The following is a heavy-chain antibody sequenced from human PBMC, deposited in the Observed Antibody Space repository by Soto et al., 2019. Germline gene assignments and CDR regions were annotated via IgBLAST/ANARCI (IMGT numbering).Heavy chain of an antibody. D-gene: IGHD3-16*01. Sequence: ASVKVSCKASGDTLSSQAISWVRQAPGQGLEWMGGIIPFFKATNYAQKFQGRVTITADDSTSTAYMDLYSLRSEDTAVYYCARDVSLNYYDGTFSYHAMDVWGQGTTVTVSS. J-gene: IGHJ6*02. CDR3: ARDVSLNYYDGTFSYHAMDV. V-gene: IGHV1-69*13. CDR2: IIPFFKAT. CDR1: GDTLSSQA.